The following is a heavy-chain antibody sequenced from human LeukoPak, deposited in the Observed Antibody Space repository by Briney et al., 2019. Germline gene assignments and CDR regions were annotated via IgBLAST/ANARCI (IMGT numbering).Heavy chain of an antibody. CDR2: INHSGST. CDR3: ASRSAIDYGDLYYFDY. D-gene: IGHD4-17*01. Sequence: SETLSLTCAVYGGSLSGYYWSWIRQPPGKGLEWIGEINHSGSTNYNPSLKSRVTISVDTSKNQFSLKLSSVTAADTAVYYCASRSAIDYGDLYYFDYWGQGTLVTVSS. CDR1: GGSLSGYY. J-gene: IGHJ4*02. V-gene: IGHV4-34*01.